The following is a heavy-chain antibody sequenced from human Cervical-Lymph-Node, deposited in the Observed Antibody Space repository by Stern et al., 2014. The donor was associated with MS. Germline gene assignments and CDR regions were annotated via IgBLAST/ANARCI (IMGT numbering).Heavy chain of an antibody. D-gene: IGHD2-15*01. CDR2: VSNEGSKQ. V-gene: IGHV3-30-3*01. Sequence: QVHLVESGGGVVQPGRSLRLSCAASGFIFSNYAMHWVRQAPGKGLDWGAFVSNEGSKQFYADSVKGRFTISRDNANNTLYLQMNSLRPEDTAVYYCGRDTCRGGGCYFRYWGQGILITVSS. J-gene: IGHJ4*02. CDR3: GRDTCRGGGCYFRY. CDR1: GFIFSNYA.